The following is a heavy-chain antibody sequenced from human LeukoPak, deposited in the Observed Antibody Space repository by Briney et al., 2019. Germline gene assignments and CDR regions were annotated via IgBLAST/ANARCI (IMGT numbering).Heavy chain of an antibody. CDR3: TRGRRDDGDY. J-gene: IGHJ4*02. CDR1: RYTLTAV. CDR2: INPKSGGT. V-gene: IGHV1-2*02. Sequence: ASVKVSCTPSRYTLTAVIVTTVRQAPGQGLECMGWINPKSGGTSYAQKFQGRVTMTRDTSISTAYMELGRLRSDDSAVYYCTRGRRDDGDYCCQGTLVTVSS. D-gene: IGHD1-1*01.